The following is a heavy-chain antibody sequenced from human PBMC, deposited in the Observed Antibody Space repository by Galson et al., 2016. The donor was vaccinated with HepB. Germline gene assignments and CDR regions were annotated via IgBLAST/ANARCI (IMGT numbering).Heavy chain of an antibody. V-gene: IGHV3-15*01. Sequence: SLRLSCAPSGFTFGDYAMSWFRQAPGKGLEWVGCIKSKTDGGTTDYAAPVKGRFSISRDDSKNTLYLQMNSLKTEDTAVYYCRYGMDVWGQGTTVTVSS. CDR3: RYGMDV. CDR2: IKSKTDGGTT. J-gene: IGHJ6*02. CDR1: GFTFGDYA.